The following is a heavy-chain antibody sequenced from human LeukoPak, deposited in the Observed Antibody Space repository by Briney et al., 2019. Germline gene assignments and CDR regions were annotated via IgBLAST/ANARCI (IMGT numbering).Heavy chain of an antibody. Sequence: PGGSLRLSCAASGFTFSSYAMSWVRQAPGKGLEWVSAISGSGGSTYYADSVKGRFTISRDNSKNTLYLQMNSLRAEDTAVYYCARDCLECHVKSHYYYYYMDVWGKGTTVTVSS. J-gene: IGHJ6*03. D-gene: IGHD3-3*01. CDR2: ISGSGGST. CDR3: ARDCLECHVKSHYYYYYMDV. V-gene: IGHV3-23*01. CDR1: GFTFSSYA.